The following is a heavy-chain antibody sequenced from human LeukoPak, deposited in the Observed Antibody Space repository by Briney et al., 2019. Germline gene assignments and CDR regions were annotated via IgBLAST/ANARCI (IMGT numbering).Heavy chain of an antibody. J-gene: IGHJ4*02. V-gene: IGHV3-33*04. CDR2: IWYDGNKK. D-gene: IGHD3-10*01. CDR1: GFTFRG. Sequence: GGSLRLSCAASGFTFRGMHWVRQAPGKGLEWLSFIWYDGNKKYYADSVKGRFTISRDISTNTLYLQMSSLKIEDTAVYYCARDCGTEGFGASPGYSDYWGQGTPVTVSS. CDR3: ARDCGTEGFGASPGYSDY.